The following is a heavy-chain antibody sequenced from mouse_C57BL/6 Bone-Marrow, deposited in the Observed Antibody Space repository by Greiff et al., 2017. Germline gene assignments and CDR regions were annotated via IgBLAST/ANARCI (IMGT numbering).Heavy chain of an antibody. J-gene: IGHJ4*01. Sequence: VQLQQSGAELVRPGASVKLSCTASGFNIKDYYMHWVKQRPEQGLEWIGRIDPEDGDTEYAPKFQGKATMTADTSSNTAYLQLSSLTSEDTAVYYCVITTVVATYYAMDYWGQGTSVTVSS. V-gene: IGHV14-1*01. D-gene: IGHD1-1*01. CDR2: IDPEDGDT. CDR1: GFNIKDYY. CDR3: VITTVVATYYAMDY.